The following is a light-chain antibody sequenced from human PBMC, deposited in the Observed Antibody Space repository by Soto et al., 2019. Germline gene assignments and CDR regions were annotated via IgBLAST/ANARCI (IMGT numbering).Light chain of an antibody. CDR1: SSNIGSNT. V-gene: IGLV1-44*01. Sequence: QSVLTRPPSASGTPGQRVTISCSGSSSNIGSNTVNWYQQLPGTAPKLLIYSNNQRPSGVPDRFSGSKSGTSASLAISGLQSEDEADYYCAAWDVSLNGVVFGGGTKLTVL. CDR2: SNN. CDR3: AAWDVSLNGVV. J-gene: IGLJ2*01.